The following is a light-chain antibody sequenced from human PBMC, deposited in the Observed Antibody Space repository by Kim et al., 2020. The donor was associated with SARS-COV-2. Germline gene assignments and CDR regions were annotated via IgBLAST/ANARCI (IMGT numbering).Light chain of an antibody. Sequence: GQSVTIFCTGTSSDVGGYDYVAWYQQHPGNAPKLMIYDVTKRPSGVPDRFSGSKSGNTASLTISGLQAEDEAHYYCCSYAGSYSALFGGGTQLTVL. J-gene: IGLJ2*01. CDR3: CSYAGSYSAL. V-gene: IGLV2-11*01. CDR1: SSDVGGYDY. CDR2: DVT.